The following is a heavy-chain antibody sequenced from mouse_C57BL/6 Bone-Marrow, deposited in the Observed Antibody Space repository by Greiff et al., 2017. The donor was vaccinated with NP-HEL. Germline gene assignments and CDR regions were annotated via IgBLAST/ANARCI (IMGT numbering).Heavy chain of an antibody. CDR2: INYDGSST. J-gene: IGHJ2*01. CDR3: ARAGVTTYFDY. V-gene: IGHV5-16*01. CDR1: GFTFSDYY. Sequence: EVKLVESEGGLVQPGSSMKLSCTASGFTFSDYYMAWVRQVPEKGLEWVANINYDGSSTYYLDSLKSRFIISRDNAKNILYLQMSSLKSEDTATDYCARAGVTTYFDYWGQGTTLTVSS. D-gene: IGHD2-2*01.